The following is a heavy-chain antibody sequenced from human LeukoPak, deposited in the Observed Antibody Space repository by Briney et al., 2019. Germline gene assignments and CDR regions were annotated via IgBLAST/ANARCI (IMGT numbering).Heavy chain of an antibody. CDR2: ISAYNGNT. Sequence: ASVKVSCKASGYTFTSYGISWVRQAPGQGLEWMGWISAYNGNTNYAQKLQGRVTMTTDTSTSTAYMELRSLRSDDTAVCYCARDEEVYSSSSYWGQGTLVTVSS. D-gene: IGHD6-6*01. CDR3: ARDEEVYSSSSY. J-gene: IGHJ4*02. CDR1: GYTFTSYG. V-gene: IGHV1-18*01.